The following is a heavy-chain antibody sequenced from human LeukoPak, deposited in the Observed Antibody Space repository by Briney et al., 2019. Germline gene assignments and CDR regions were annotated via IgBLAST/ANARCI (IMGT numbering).Heavy chain of an antibody. CDR2: MSYDGSNK. CDR3: ARLEARTDYYDSSGRPPDDY. D-gene: IGHD3-22*01. J-gene: IGHJ4*02. Sequence: GGSLRLSCAASGFTFSSYGMHWVRQAPGKGLEWVAVMSYDGSNKYYADSVKGRFTISRDNSKNTLYLQMNSLRAEDTAVYYCARLEARTDYYDSSGRPPDDYWGQGTLVTVSS. CDR1: GFTFSSYG. V-gene: IGHV3-30*03.